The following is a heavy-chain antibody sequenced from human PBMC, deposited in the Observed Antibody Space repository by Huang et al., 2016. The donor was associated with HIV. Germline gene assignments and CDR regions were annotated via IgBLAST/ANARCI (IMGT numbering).Heavy chain of an antibody. CDR2: IDYSGST. D-gene: IGHD3-3*01. CDR3: ARDHHDFWRGYRRMYFFDH. J-gene: IGHJ4*02. V-gene: IGHV4-59*11. CDR1: GGSISPHY. Sequence: QVQLQESGPGLVKPSETLSLTCTVSGGSISPHYWSWIRQPPGKGLEWIGSIDYSGSTNYSPSLKSRVTILLDTSKNQFSLRVNSGTAADTAMYYCARDHHDFWRGYRRMYFFDHWGQGTLVTVSS.